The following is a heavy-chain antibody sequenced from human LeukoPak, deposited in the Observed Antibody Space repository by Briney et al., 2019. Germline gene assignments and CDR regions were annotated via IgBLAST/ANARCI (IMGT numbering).Heavy chain of an antibody. CDR3: AKDRYSGYDHFDS. CDR1: GFTLSSHG. V-gene: IGHV3-30*02. Sequence: GGSLRLSCVASGFTLSSHGMHWVRLAPGKGLEWLAFIRYDGSKEDYGASVKGRFTISRDNSKNTVYLQMNSLRAEDTAVYYCAKDRYSGYDHFDSWGQGTLVTVSS. D-gene: IGHD5-12*01. CDR2: IRYDGSKE. J-gene: IGHJ4*02.